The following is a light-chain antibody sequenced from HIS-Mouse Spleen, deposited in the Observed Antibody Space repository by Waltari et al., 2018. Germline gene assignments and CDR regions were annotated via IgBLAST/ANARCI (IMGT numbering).Light chain of an antibody. CDR1: QSVSSRY. CDR2: GAS. J-gene: IGKJ1*01. Sequence: EIVLTQSPGTLSLSLGQRATLSCRASQSVSSRYLAWYQQKPGQAPRLLIYGASSRATGSPDRFSGSGSGTDFTLTISRLEPEDFAVYYCQQYGSSPPWPFGQGTKVEIK. CDR3: QQYGSSPPWP. V-gene: IGKV3-20*01.